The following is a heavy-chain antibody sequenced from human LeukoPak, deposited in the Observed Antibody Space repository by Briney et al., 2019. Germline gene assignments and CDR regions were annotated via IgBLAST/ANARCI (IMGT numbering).Heavy chain of an antibody. D-gene: IGHD2-15*01. J-gene: IGHJ4*02. V-gene: IGHV4-4*09. CDR2: IYTSGST. CDR3: ARGEGTGYFDY. CDR1: GGSISSYY. Sequence: SETLSLTCTVSGGSISSYYWSWIRQPPGKGLEWIGYIYTSGSTNYNPSLKSRVTISVDTSKNQFSLKLSSVTAADTAVYYCARGEGTGYFDYWSQGTLVTVSS.